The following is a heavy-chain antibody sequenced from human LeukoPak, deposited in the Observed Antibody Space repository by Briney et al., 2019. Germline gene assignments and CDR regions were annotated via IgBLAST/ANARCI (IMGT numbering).Heavy chain of an antibody. Sequence: ASVKVSCKALGYTFTDYYMHWVRQAPGQGLEWMGWIHGNSGDTKYAQKFQGRVTITRNTSISTTYMELSSLRSEDTAVYYCARVSTIYYSSYMDVWGKGTTVTVSS. J-gene: IGHJ6*03. D-gene: IGHD3-3*01. CDR2: IHGNSGDT. CDR1: GYTFTDYY. V-gene: IGHV1-2*02. CDR3: ARVSTIYYSSYMDV.